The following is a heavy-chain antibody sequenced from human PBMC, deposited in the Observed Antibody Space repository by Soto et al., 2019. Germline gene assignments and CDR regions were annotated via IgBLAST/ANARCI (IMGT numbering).Heavy chain of an antibody. CDR1: GFTFSSYG. V-gene: IGHV3-33*01. CDR3: ARDRDFWSGYTGMDV. Sequence: SLRLSCAASGFTFSSYGMHWVRQAPGKGLEWVAVIWYDGSNKYYADSVKGRFTISRDNSKNTLYLQMNSLRAEDTAVYYCARDRDFWSGYTGMDVWGQGTTVTVSS. CDR2: IWYDGSNK. D-gene: IGHD3-3*01. J-gene: IGHJ6*02.